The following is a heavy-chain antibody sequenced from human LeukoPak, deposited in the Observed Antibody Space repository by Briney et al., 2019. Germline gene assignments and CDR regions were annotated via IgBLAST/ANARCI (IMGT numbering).Heavy chain of an antibody. V-gene: IGHV1-69*04. CDR1: GGTFSSYA. D-gene: IGHD4-17*01. CDR3: ATPYGDYEYGMDA. J-gene: IGHJ6*02. CDR2: IIPILGIA. Sequence: SVKVSCKASGGTFSSYAISWVRQAPGQGLEWMGRIIPILGIANYAQKFQGRVTITADKSTSTAYMELSSLRSEDTAVYYCATPYGDYEYGMDAWGQGTTVTVSS.